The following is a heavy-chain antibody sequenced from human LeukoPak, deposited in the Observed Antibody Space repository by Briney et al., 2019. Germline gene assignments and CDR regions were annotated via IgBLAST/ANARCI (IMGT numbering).Heavy chain of an antibody. D-gene: IGHD1-26*01. CDR3: AAAGGELLDPPDY. V-gene: IGHV3-30*03. Sequence: GGSRRLSCAASGFTFSSYGMHWVRQAPGKGLEWVAVISYDGSNKYYADSVKGRFTISRDNSKNTLYLQMNSLRAEDTAVYYCAAAGGELLDPPDYWGQGTLVTVSS. CDR2: ISYDGSNK. CDR1: GFTFSSYG. J-gene: IGHJ4*02.